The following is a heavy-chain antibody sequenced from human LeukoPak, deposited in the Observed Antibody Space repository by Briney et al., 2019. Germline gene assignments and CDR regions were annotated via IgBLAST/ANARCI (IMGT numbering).Heavy chain of an antibody. Sequence: GASVKVSCKASGGTFSSYAISWVRQAPGQGLEWMGGIIPIFGTANYAQKFQGRVTITADESTSTAYMELSSLRSEDTAVYYCARALGAAGRGPPGYGMDVWGQGTTVTVSS. CDR3: ARALGAAGRGPPGYGMDV. V-gene: IGHV1-69*13. CDR2: IIPIFGTA. D-gene: IGHD6-13*01. CDR1: GGTFSSYA. J-gene: IGHJ6*02.